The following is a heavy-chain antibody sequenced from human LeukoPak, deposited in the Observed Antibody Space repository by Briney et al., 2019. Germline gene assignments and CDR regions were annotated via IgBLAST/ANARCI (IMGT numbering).Heavy chain of an antibody. Sequence: GGSLRRSCAASGFTFSNYAMSWVRQAPGKGLKWVSAISGSGGSTYYADSVKGRFTISRDNSKNTLYLQMNSLRAEDTAVYYCAKAPNMYYYDSGGYAWFDYWGQGTLVTVSS. CDR3: AKAPNMYYYDSGGYAWFDY. J-gene: IGHJ4*02. V-gene: IGHV3-23*01. CDR2: ISGSGGST. CDR1: GFTFSNYA. D-gene: IGHD3-22*01.